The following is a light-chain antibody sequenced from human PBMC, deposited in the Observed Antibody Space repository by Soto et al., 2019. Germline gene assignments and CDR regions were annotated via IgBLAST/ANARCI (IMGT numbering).Light chain of an antibody. V-gene: IGLV2-8*01. CDR2: EVS. J-gene: IGLJ3*02. CDR1: SSDVCDYNY. CDR3: SSYAGSNNWV. Sequence: QSALTQPPSASGSPGQSVTISCTGTSSDVCDYNYVSWYQQHPGKAPKLMIYEVSKRPSGVPDRFSGSKSGNTASLTVSGLQAEDEADYYCSSYAGSNNWVFGGGTKLTVL.